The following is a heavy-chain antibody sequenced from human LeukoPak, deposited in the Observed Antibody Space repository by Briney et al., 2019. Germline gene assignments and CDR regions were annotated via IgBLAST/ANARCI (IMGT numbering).Heavy chain of an antibody. CDR2: IYTSGGT. CDR1: GGSISSYY. V-gene: IGHV4-4*07. CDR3: ARVGRAQYSSSWYGLGNWFDP. D-gene: IGHD6-13*01. Sequence: SETLSLTCTVSGGSISSYYWSWIRQPAGKGLEWIGRIYTSGGTNYNPSLKSRVTMSVDTSKNQFSLKLSSVTAADTAVYYCARVGRAQYSSSWYGLGNWFDPWGQGTLVTVSS. J-gene: IGHJ5*02.